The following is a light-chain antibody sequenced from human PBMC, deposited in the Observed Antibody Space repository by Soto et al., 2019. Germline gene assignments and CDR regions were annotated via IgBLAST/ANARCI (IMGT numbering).Light chain of an antibody. CDR2: EVS. J-gene: IGLJ1*01. V-gene: IGLV2-14*01. CDR3: SSYTSSSTLEV. Sequence: QSLVTQPAWVSWCPGQSITISCTGTSSDVGGYNYVSWYRQHPGKAPKLMIYEVSNRPSGVSNRFSGSKSGNTASLTISGLQAEDEADYYCSSYTSSSTLEVFGTGTKVTVL. CDR1: SSDVGGYNY.